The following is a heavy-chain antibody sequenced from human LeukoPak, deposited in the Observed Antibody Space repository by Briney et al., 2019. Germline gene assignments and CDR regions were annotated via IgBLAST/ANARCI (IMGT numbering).Heavy chain of an antibody. CDR3: ARRVPSQVITDYFDF. CDR1: GFTFGDYS. CDR2: ISSSGTTI. V-gene: IGHV3-48*01. D-gene: IGHD3-16*01. Sequence: GGSLRLSCVGSGFTFGDYSINWVRQAPGQGLEWVSHISSSGTTIYYADSVKGRFTISRDNAENSLFLQMDSLRGDDTAVYFCARRVPSQVITDYFDFWGQGALVTVSS. J-gene: IGHJ4*02.